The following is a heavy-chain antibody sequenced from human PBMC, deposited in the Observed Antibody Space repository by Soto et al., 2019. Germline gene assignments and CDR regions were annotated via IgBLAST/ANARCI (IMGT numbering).Heavy chain of an antibody. D-gene: IGHD6-13*01. CDR2: IKSKADGGTT. Sequence: EVQLVESGGGLVKPGGSLRLSCAASGFTFSNAWMNWVRQAPGKGLEWVGRIKSKADGGTTDYAAPVKGRFTISRDDSKNTLYLSLNSLKTDDTGVYYCATPTIAAAWFNYWGQGTLFTVSS. V-gene: IGHV3-15*01. CDR3: ATPTIAAAWFNY. J-gene: IGHJ4*02. CDR1: GFTFSNAW.